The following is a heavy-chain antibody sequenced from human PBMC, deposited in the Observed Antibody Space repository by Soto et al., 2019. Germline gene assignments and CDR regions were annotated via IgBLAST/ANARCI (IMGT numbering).Heavy chain of an antibody. CDR3: VLGKGSSGLDPTCDMFDS. V-gene: IGHV3-30*03. J-gene: IGHJ4*02. CDR1: GFSFSSYG. CDR2: ISNDGNYE. Sequence: VQLAESGGGVVQPGTSLRLSCVASGFSFSSYGMSWVRQSPGKGLEWVAVISNDGNYEFYVDSVKGRSTISRDTSKTTLLLQMKSLNLEDTALYFCVLGKGSSGLDPTCDMFDSWVQGNLVTVS. D-gene: IGHD3-3*01.